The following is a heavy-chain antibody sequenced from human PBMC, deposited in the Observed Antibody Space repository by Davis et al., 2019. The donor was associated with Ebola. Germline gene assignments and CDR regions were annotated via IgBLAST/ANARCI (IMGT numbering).Heavy chain of an antibody. V-gene: IGHV3-21*01. J-gene: IGHJ4*02. Sequence: GGSLRLSCAASGFTFSSYGMHWVRQAPGKGLEWVSFIGSSSRDKYYADSVKGRFTISRDDARNSLYLLMNSLRAEDTAVYFCGRSSSWSRVDDWGQGTLVTVSS. CDR1: GFTFSSYG. CDR2: IGSSSRDK. CDR3: GRSSSWSRVDD. D-gene: IGHD6-19*01.